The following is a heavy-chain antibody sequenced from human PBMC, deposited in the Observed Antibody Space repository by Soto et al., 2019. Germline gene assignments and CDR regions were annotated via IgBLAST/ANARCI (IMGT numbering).Heavy chain of an antibody. CDR2: IIPIFGTA. CDR1: GGTFSSYA. V-gene: IGHV1-69*01. Sequence: QVQLVQSGAEVKKPGSSVKVSCKASGGTFSSYAISWVRQAPGQGLEWIGGIIPIFGTANYAQKFQGRVTITADESTTTANMKRSTLRSKDTAVYSSGGGRENWPEFNWLAPWGQEPLFPASP. D-gene: IGHD1-26*01. J-gene: IGHJ5*02. CDR3: GGGRENWPEFNWLAP.